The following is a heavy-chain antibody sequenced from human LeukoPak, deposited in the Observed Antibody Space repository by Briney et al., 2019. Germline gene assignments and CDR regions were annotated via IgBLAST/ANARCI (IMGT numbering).Heavy chain of an antibody. Sequence: GGSLRLSCAASGFTFSDTWTHWVRQAPGEGLVWVSRIRSDGSDTRYAESVKGRFTISRDNAKNTLYLQMNSLRAEDTAVYYCARGNDFWSGSNYYYYMDVWGKGTTVTVSS. J-gene: IGHJ6*03. CDR2: IRSDGSDT. CDR1: GFTFSDTW. V-gene: IGHV3-74*01. D-gene: IGHD3-3*01. CDR3: ARGNDFWSGSNYYYYMDV.